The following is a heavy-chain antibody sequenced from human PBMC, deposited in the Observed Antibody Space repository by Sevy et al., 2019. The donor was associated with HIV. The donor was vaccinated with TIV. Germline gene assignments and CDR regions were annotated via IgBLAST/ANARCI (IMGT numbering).Heavy chain of an antibody. CDR1: GYSFTNYD. V-gene: IGHV1-8*01. D-gene: IGHD6-13*01. Sequence: ASVKVSCKASGYSFTNYDIHWVRQATGQGLEWMGWMNPYSGDTDYAQKFLGRVTMTRNTSITTAYMEVSGLRSEDTAVYYCARVIATALAPFDYWGPGTLVTVSS. CDR2: MNPYSGDT. J-gene: IGHJ4*02. CDR3: ARVIATALAPFDY.